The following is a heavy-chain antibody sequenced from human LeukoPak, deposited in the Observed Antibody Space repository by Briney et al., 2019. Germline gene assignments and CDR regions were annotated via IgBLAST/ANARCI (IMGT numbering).Heavy chain of an antibody. Sequence: SETLSLTCAVYGESFSGYYWSWIRQPPGKGLEWIGEINHSGSTNYNPSLKSRVTISVDTSKNQFSLKLSSVTAADTAVYYCARHFTYDYVWGSYRPYCYYMDVWGKGTTVTISS. CDR1: GESFSGYY. CDR2: INHSGST. CDR3: ARHFTYDYVWGSYRPYCYYMDV. J-gene: IGHJ6*03. D-gene: IGHD3-16*02. V-gene: IGHV4-34*01.